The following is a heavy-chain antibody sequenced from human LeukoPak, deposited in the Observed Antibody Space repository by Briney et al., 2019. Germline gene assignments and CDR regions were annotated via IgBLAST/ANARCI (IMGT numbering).Heavy chain of an antibody. CDR2: ISYDGSNK. J-gene: IGHJ4*02. V-gene: IGHV3-30*18. CDR3: AKDFSYYGSGTTHIDY. Sequence: PGRSLRLSCAASGFTFSSYGMHWVRQAPGKGLEWVAVISYDGSNKCYADSVKGRFTISRDNSKNTLYLQMNSLRAEDTAVYYCAKDFSYYGSGTTHIDYWGQGTLVTVSS. D-gene: IGHD3-10*01. CDR1: GFTFSSYG.